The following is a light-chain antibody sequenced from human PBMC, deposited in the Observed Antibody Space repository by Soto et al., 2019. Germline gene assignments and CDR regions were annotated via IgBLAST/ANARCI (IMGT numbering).Light chain of an antibody. CDR2: GAS. CDR3: QQYGSSPRWT. Sequence: EIVLTQSPGTLSLSPGERATLSCRASQSSSIYLAWYQQKPGQTPRLLIYGASNRATGIPDRFSASGSGTDFTLTISRLEPEDFAVYYWQQYGSSPRWTFGQGTKVEIK. V-gene: IGKV3-20*01. CDR1: QSSSIY. J-gene: IGKJ1*01.